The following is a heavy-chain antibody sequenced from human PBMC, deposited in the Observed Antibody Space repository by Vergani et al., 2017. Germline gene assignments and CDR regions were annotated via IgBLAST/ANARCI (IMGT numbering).Heavy chain of an antibody. CDR3: ARDFLTRVTTLDYYYMGV. V-gene: IGHV3-30*03. D-gene: IGHD1-1*01. J-gene: IGHJ6*03. CDR1: GFTFSDHY. CDR2: ISYDGNTK. Sequence: QVQLVESGGGLVKPGGSLRLSCAASGFTFSDHYMSWVRQAPGKGLEWVSVISYDGNTKNYADSVKGRFTISRDNSKNTLYLEMNALRAEDTAVYYCARDFLTRVTTLDYYYMGVWGKGTTVTVSS.